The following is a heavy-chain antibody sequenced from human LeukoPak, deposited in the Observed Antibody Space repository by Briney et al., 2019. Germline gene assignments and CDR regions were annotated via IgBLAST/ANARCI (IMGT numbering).Heavy chain of an antibody. CDR2: INPNSGGT. CDR1: GYTFTGYY. J-gene: IGHJ6*02. Sequence: GASVKVSCKASGYTFTGYYMHWVRQAPGQGLEWMGWINPNSGGTNYAQKFQGRATMTRDTSISTAYMELSRLRSDDTAVYYCARDRLRTIFGVTIMGYYYYGMDVWGQGTTVTVSS. V-gene: IGHV1-2*02. CDR3: ARDRLRTIFGVTIMGYYYYGMDV. D-gene: IGHD3-3*01.